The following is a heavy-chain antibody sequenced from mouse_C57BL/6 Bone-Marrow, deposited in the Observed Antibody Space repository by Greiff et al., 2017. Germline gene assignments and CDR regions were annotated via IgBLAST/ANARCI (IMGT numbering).Heavy chain of an antibody. CDR1: GYTFTSYW. D-gene: IGHD1-1*01. V-gene: IGHV1-64*01. CDR3: ARGDYYGSPWFAY. Sequence: QVQLQQSGAELVKPGASVKLSCKASGYTFTSYWMNWVKQRPGQGLEWIGMIHPNSGSTNYNEKFKSKATLTVDKSSSTAYMQLSSLTSEDSAVYYCARGDYYGSPWFAYWGQGTLVTVSA. CDR2: IHPNSGST. J-gene: IGHJ3*01.